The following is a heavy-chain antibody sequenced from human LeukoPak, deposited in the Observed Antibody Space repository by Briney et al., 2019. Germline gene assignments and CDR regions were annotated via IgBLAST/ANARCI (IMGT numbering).Heavy chain of an antibody. CDR1: GFSFSSYW. J-gene: IGHJ4*02. CDR3: ARDLPVVGAPGFDY. Sequence: GGSLRLSCAASGFSFSSYWMSWVRQAPGKGPEWAANIKQDGTEKLYVDSVKGRFTISRDNSKNSLYLQMNSLRAEDTAVYYCARDLPVVGAPGFDYWGQGTLVTVSS. CDR2: IKQDGTEK. D-gene: IGHD1-26*01. V-gene: IGHV3-7*01.